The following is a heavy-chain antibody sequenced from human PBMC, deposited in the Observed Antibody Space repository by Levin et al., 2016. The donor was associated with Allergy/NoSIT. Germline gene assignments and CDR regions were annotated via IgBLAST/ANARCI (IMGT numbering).Heavy chain of an antibody. CDR2: IYYSGST. Sequence: WIRQPPGKGLEWIASIYYSGSTFYNPSLKSRVTISVDTSKNQFSLRLNSLTAADTAVFYCARHSVRYYDPLAGQRGQNYFDDWGQGTLVTVSS. J-gene: IGHJ4*02. V-gene: IGHV4-39*01. D-gene: IGHD3-3*01. CDR3: ARHSVRYYDPLAGQRGQNYFDD.